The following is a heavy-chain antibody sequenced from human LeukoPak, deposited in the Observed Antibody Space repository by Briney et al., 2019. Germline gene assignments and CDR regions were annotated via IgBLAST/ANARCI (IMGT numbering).Heavy chain of an antibody. Sequence: SETLSLTCAVYGGSFSGYYWSWIRQPPGKGLEWIGEINHSGSTNYNPSLKSRVTISVDTSKNQFSLKLSSVTAADTAVYYCASGSSGWYRGYYYYGTDVWGQGTTVTVSS. CDR1: GGSFSGYY. J-gene: IGHJ6*02. CDR2: INHSGST. CDR3: ASGSSGWYRGYYYYGTDV. D-gene: IGHD6-19*01. V-gene: IGHV4-34*01.